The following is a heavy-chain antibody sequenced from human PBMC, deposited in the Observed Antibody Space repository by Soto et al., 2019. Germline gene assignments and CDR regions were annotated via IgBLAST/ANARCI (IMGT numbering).Heavy chain of an antibody. CDR1: GFTFSDYY. J-gene: IGHJ6*02. CDR2: ISSSGSTI. CDR3: ARDSAYYGSGPVVSYHYYGTDV. Sequence: GSLRLSCAASGFTFSDYYMSWIRQAPGKGLEWGSYISSSGSTIYYADSVKGRFTISRDNAKNSLYLQMNSLRAEDTAVYYCARDSAYYGSGPVVSYHYYGTDVWGQGT. V-gene: IGHV3-11*01. D-gene: IGHD3-10*01.